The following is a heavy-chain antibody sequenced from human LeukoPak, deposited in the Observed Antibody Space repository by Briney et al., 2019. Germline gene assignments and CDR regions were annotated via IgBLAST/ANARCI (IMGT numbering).Heavy chain of an antibody. D-gene: IGHD3-22*01. CDR3: AKSYYDSSGYPPFDY. CDR1: GFTFSSYA. J-gene: IGHJ4*02. Sequence: GGSLRLSCAASGFTFSSYAMSWVRQAPGKGLEWVSAISGSGASTYYADSVTGRFTISRDNSKNTLFLQMNSLRAEDTAVYYCAKSYYDSSGYPPFDYWGQGTLVTVSS. CDR2: ISGSGAST. V-gene: IGHV3-23*01.